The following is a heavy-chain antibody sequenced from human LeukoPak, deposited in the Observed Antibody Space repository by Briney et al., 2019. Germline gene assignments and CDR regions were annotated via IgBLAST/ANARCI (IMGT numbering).Heavy chain of an antibody. D-gene: IGHD4-17*01. CDR2: INHSGST. V-gene: IGHV4-34*01. Sequence: NPSETLSLTCAVYGASFSGYYWSWIRQPPGKGLEWIGEINHSGSTNYNPSLKSRVTISVDTSKNQFSLKLSSVTAADTAVYYCARGTTRSPPRVWGQGTLVTVSS. J-gene: IGHJ4*02. CDR3: ARGTTRSPPRV. CDR1: GASFSGYY.